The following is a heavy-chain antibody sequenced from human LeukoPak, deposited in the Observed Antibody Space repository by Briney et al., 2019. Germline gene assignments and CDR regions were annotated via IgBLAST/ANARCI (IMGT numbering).Heavy chain of an antibody. CDR2: INANSGTR. D-gene: IGHD6-19*01. CDR1: GFAFSFFA. V-gene: IGHV3-23*01. CDR3: AKPISGGLAVTADWFAP. Sequence: PGGSLRLSCEASGFAFSFFAMSWLRQAPGKGLEWVSTINANSGTRSYAASVRGRFPISRDNSKNTLYLQLNTLRADDTAVYYCAKPISGGLAVTADWFAPWGQGTLVVVSS. J-gene: IGHJ5*01.